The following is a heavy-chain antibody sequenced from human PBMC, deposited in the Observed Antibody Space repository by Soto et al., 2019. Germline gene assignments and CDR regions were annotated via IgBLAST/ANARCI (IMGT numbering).Heavy chain of an antibody. D-gene: IGHD2-2*01. J-gene: IGHJ6*02. V-gene: IGHV1-2*04. CDR1: GYTFTGYY. CDR2: INPNSGGT. Sequence: ASVKVSCKASGYTFTGYYMHWVRQAPGQGLEWMGWINPNSGGTNYAQKFQGWVTMTRDTSISTAYMELSRLRSDDTAVYYCARERRHCSSTSRYLGHKFYGMDVWGQGTTVTV. CDR3: ARERRHCSSTSRYLGHKFYGMDV.